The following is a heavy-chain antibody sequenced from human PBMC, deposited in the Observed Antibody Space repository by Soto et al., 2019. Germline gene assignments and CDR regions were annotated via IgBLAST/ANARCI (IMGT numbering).Heavy chain of an antibody. CDR2: INPKSGDT. V-gene: IGHV1-2*02. CDR1: GYTFTGYY. D-gene: IGHD1-1*01. J-gene: IGHJ4*02. Sequence: QVQLVQSGDEVKKSGASLKVSCKASGYTFTGYYIHWVRQAPGQGLEWMGWINPKSGDTNYAQKFQGRVSMTRDTSITTAYMEVSRLKSDDTAVYYCAREPATAKPEGVDFWGQGTLVTVSS. CDR3: AREPATAKPEGVDF.